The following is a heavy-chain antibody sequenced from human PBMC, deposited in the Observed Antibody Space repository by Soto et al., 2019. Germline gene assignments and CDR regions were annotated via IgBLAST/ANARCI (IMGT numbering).Heavy chain of an antibody. V-gene: IGHV1-18*01. J-gene: IGHJ5*02. Sequence: ASVKVSCKASGYTFTSYGISRVRQAPGQGLEWMGWISAYNGNTNYAQKLQGRVTMTTDTSTSTAYMELRSLRSDDTAVYYCARVMSNRGWFDPWGQGTLVTVSS. CDR1: GYTFTSYG. CDR2: ISAYNGNT. CDR3: ARVMSNRGWFDP. D-gene: IGHD2-8*01.